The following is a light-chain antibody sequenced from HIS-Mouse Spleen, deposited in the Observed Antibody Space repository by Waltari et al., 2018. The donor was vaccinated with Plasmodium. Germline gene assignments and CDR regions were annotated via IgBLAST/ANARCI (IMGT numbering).Light chain of an antibody. CDR2: EDS. V-gene: IGLV3-10*01. CDR1: ALPKKY. J-gene: IGLJ3*02. Sequence: SYELTQPPSVSVSPGQTARITCSGDALPKKYAYWYQQKSGQAPVLVIYEDSKRPSGIPGGFSGSSSGTMATLTISGAQVEDEADYYCYSTDSSGNHRVFGGGTKL. CDR3: YSTDSSGNHRV.